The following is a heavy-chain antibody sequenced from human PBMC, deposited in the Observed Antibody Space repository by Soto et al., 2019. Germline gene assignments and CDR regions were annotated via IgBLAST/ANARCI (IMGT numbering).Heavy chain of an antibody. J-gene: IGHJ5*02. D-gene: IGHD2-21*01. CDR1: VFTFDDYA. V-gene: IGHV3-9*01. Sequence: SRRLSCAASVFTFDDYAMRWVRLAPGKFLEWVLGVSWNSGNIAYADSVRGRFTISRDNAKNSVHLQMNSLRGDDAALYYCAKTRDLGKCGECPDNVPFDPWGQGTLVTVSS. CDR3: AKTRDLGKCGECPDNVPFDP. CDR2: VSWNSGNI.